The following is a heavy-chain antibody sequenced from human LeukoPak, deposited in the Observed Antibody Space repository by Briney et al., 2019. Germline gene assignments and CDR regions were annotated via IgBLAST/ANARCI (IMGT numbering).Heavy chain of an antibody. CDR3: AKVGAAAGTNYFDY. V-gene: IGHV3-53*01. J-gene: IGHJ4*02. CDR1: EFSVGSNY. Sequence: GGSLRLSCAASEFSVGSNYMTWVRQAPGKGLEWVSLIYSGGSTYYADSVKGRFTISRDNSKNTLYLQMNSLRAEDTAVYYCAKVGAAAGTNYFDYWGQGTLVTVSS. CDR2: IYSGGST. D-gene: IGHD6-13*01.